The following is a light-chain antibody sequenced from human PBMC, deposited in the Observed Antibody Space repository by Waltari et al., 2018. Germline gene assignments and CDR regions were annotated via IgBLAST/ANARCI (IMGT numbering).Light chain of an antibody. V-gene: IGKV3-11*01. CDR2: DAS. CDR3: QQRSKWPPT. CDR1: QTISSY. J-gene: IGKJ4*01. Sequence: EIVLTQSPATLSLSPGERATLSCKASQTISSYLAWYQHKLGQAPRLLIYDASKRATGIPARFSGSGSGTDLTLTISGLEPEDFAVYYCQQRSKWPPTFGGGTKVEIK.